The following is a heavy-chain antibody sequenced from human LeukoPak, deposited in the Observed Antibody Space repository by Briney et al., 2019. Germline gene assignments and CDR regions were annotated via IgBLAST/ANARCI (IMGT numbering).Heavy chain of an antibody. CDR1: GFTFSDYY. CDR2: IYSGGST. J-gene: IGHJ5*02. CDR3: ARGYSRFDP. Sequence: GGSLRLSCAASGFTFSDYYMSWIRQAPGKGLEWVSVIYSGGSTYYADSVKGRFTISRDNSKNTLYLQMNSLRVEDTAVYYCARGYSRFDPWGQGTLVTVSS. D-gene: IGHD2-15*01. V-gene: IGHV3-66*01.